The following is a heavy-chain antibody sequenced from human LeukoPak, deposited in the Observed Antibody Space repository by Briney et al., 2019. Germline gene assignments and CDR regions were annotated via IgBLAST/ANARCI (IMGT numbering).Heavy chain of an antibody. V-gene: IGHV1-58*02. J-gene: IGHJ3*02. CDR2: IVVGSGNT. CDR3: AAAPMITFGGVIVPDAFDI. CDR1: GYTFTSYG. D-gene: IGHD3-16*02. Sequence: SVKVSCKASGYTFTSYGISWVRQARGQRLEWIGWIVVGSGNTNYAQKFQERVTITRDMSTSTAYMELSSLRSEDTAVYYCAAAPMITFGGVIVPDAFDIWGQGTMVTVSS.